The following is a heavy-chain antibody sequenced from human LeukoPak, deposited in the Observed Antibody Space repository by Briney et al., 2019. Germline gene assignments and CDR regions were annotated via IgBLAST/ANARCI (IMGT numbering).Heavy chain of an antibody. Sequence: SVQVSCQAFGGTFSSYAISWVRQAPGQGLEWMGGIIPIFGTANYAQKFQGRVTITADESTSTAYMELSSLRSEDTAVYYCARGDGYSSXWCDYWGQGTLVXVSS. CDR3: ARGDGYSSXWCDY. V-gene: IGHV1-69*01. J-gene: IGHJ4*02. D-gene: IGHD6-19*01. CDR1: GGTFSSYA. CDR2: IIPIFGTA.